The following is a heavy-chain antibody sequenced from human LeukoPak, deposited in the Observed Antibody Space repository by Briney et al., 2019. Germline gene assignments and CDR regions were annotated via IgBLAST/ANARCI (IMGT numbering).Heavy chain of an antibody. J-gene: IGHJ4*02. D-gene: IGHD5-18*01. V-gene: IGHV4-34*01. CDR3: ARRSPGYRYGSRIFDY. CDR2: INHSGST. CDR1: GGSFSGYY. Sequence: SETLFLTCAVYGGSFSGYYWSWIRQPPVKGLEWIGEINHSGSTNYNPSLKSRVTISVDTSKNQFSLKLSSVTAADTAVYYCARRSPGYRYGSRIFDYWGQGTLVTVSS.